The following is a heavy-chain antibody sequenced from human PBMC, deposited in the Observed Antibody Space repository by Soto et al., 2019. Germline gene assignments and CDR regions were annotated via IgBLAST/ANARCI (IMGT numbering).Heavy chain of an antibody. D-gene: IGHD3-9*01. J-gene: IGHJ5*02. CDR1: GGSISSSSYY. CDR2: IYYSGST. V-gene: IGHV4-39*01. Sequence: SETLSLTCTVSGGSISSSSYYWGWIRQPPGKGLEWIGSIYYSGSTYYNPSLKSRVTISVDTSKNQFSLKLSSVTAADTAVYYCARHRGLVGFDWLLLGRNWFDPWGQGTLVTVSS. CDR3: ARHRGLVGFDWLLLGRNWFDP.